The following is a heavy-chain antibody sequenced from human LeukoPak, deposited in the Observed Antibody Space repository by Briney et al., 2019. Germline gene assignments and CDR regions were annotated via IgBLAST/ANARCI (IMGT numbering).Heavy chain of an antibody. V-gene: IGHV4-39*01. J-gene: IGHJ4*02. CDR1: GVSISSSSYY. Sequence: PSETLSLTCTVSGVSISSSSYYWGWIRQPPGKGLEWNGSIYYSGSTYYNPSLKSRVTISVDTSKNQFSLKLSSVTAADTAVYYCARHTTVGATIGYWGQGTLVTVSS. CDR2: IYYSGST. CDR3: ARHTTVGATIGY. D-gene: IGHD1-26*01.